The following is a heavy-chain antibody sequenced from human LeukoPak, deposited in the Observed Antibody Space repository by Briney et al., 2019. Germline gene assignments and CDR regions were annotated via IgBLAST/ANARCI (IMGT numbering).Heavy chain of an antibody. CDR1: GGSISSGGYS. V-gene: IGHV4-30-2*01. CDR3: ARGWGSLNWFDP. CDR2: IYHSGST. Sequence: SETLSLTCAVSGGSISSGGYSWSWIRQPPGTGLEWIGYIYHSGSTYYNPSLKSRVTISVDRSKNQFSLKLSSVTAADTAVYYCARGWGSLNWFDPWGQGTLVTVSS. J-gene: IGHJ5*02. D-gene: IGHD7-27*01.